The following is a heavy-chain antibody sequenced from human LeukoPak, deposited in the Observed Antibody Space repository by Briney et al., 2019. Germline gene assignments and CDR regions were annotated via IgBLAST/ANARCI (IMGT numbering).Heavy chain of an antibody. CDR2: IKQDGSEK. J-gene: IGHJ4*02. D-gene: IGHD1-26*01. CDR1: GFTFSSYW. Sequence: GGSLRLSCGASGFTFSSYWMSWVRQAPGKGLEWVANIKQDGSEKYYVDSVKGRFTISRDNAKNSLYLQMNSLRAEDTAVYYCARDLTYRGSLDYWGQGTLVTVSS. CDR3: ARDLTYRGSLDY. V-gene: IGHV3-7*01.